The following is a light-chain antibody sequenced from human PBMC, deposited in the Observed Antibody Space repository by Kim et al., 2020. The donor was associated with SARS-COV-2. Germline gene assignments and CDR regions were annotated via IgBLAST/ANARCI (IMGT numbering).Light chain of an antibody. J-gene: IGKJ1*01. Sequence: SVEDRVTITCRARQGIINCLAWYQQKPGEVPKLLIYATSTLHSGVPSRFSGSGSGTDFTLTISSLQPEDIATYYCHRHNNAPWTFGQGTKVDIK. CDR1: QGIINC. V-gene: IGKV1-27*01. CDR2: ATS. CDR3: HRHNNAPWT.